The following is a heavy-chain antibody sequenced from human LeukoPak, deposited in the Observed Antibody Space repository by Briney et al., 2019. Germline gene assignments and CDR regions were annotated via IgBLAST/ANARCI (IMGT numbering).Heavy chain of an antibody. V-gene: IGHV1-2*02. D-gene: IGHD1-26*01. CDR3: ARSGLLSNYYMDV. J-gene: IGHJ6*03. CDR2: INPNSGGT. CDR1: GYTFTGYY. Sequence: VASVKVSCKASGYTFTGYYMHWVRQAPGQGLEWMGWINPNSGGTNYAQNFQGRVTMTRDTFISTAYMELSRLRSDDTAVYYCARSGLLSNYYMDVWGKGTTVTVSS.